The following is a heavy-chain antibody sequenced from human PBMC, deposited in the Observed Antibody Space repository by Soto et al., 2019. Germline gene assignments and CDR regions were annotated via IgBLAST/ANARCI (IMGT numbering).Heavy chain of an antibody. V-gene: IGHV3-23*01. CDR3: AKDHGMDV. J-gene: IGHJ6*02. CDR1: GFTFSAYA. Sequence: GGSLRLSCVASGFTFSAYAMAWVRQSPGKGLEWVSSISGSGGSTYYADSVKGRFTISRDNSKNTAFLQMNSLRAEYTAVYYCAKDHGMDVWGQGATVTVSS. CDR2: ISGSGGST.